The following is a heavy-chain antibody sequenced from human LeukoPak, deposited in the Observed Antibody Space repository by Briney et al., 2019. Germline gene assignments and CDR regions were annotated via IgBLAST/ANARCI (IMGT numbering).Heavy chain of an antibody. CDR1: GDTFNTYA. J-gene: IGHJ1*01. CDR2: IIPIFVKA. Sequence: GASVKVSCKASGDTFNTYAISWVRQAPGQGLEWMGRIIPIFVKANYAQKFQGRVTITADKSTNTVYMEMISLRSEDTAVYYCASREGTYYPRGYFQHWGQGTLVTVSS. D-gene: IGHD3-10*01. V-gene: IGHV1-69*04. CDR3: ASREGTYYPRGYFQH.